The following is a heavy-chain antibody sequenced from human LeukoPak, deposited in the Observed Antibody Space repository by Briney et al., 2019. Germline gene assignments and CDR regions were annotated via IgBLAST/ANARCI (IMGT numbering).Heavy chain of an antibody. Sequence: SQTLSLTCTVSGGSISSGGYYWSRIRQHPGKGLEWIGCIYYSGSTYYNPSLKSRVTISVDTSKNQFSLRLSSVTAADTAVYYCARDQAGRFGNRYCDMDVWGKGTTVTVSS. CDR2: IYYSGST. J-gene: IGHJ6*03. CDR3: ARDQAGRFGNRYCDMDV. CDR1: GGSISSGGYY. D-gene: IGHD3-10*01. V-gene: IGHV4-31*03.